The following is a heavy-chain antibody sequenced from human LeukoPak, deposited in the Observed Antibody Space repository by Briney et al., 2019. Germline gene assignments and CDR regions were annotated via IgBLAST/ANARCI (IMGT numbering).Heavy chain of an antibody. V-gene: IGHV4-38-2*02. CDR1: GYSISSGYY. D-gene: IGHD3-22*01. Sequence: SETLSLTCTVSGYSISSGYYWGWIRQPPGKGLEWIGSFYYSGSTYYNPSLKSRVTISVDTSKNQFSLKLSSVTAADTAVYYCARRLAAAASPYYYDSSGGFDYWGQGTLVTVSS. CDR2: FYYSGST. J-gene: IGHJ4*02. CDR3: ARRLAAAASPYYYDSSGGFDY.